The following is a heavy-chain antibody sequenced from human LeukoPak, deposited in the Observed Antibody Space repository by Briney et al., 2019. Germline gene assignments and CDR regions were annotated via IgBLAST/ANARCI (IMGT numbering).Heavy chain of an antibody. CDR3: ARDGKDSMIVVVTAEYFQH. D-gene: IGHD3-22*01. CDR2: ISSSSSYI. Sequence: PGGSLRLSCAASGFTFSSYTMNRVRQAPGKGLEWVSSISSSSSYIYYADSVKGRFTISRDNAKNSLYLQMDSLRAEDTAVYYCARDGKDSMIVVVTAEYFQHWGQGTLVTVSS. V-gene: IGHV3-21*01. CDR1: GFTFSSYT. J-gene: IGHJ1*01.